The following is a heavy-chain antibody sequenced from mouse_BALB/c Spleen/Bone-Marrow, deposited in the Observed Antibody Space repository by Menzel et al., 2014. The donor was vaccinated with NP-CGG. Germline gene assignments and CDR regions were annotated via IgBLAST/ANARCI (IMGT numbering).Heavy chain of an antibody. J-gene: IGHJ2*01. Sequence: DVHLVESGGGLVKPGGSLKLSCAASGFAFSSYDMSWVRQTPEKGLEWVAYISSGGGNTYYPDTVKGRFTISRDNAKNTLYLQMSSLKSEDTAMYYCARHGSGYDWGQGTTLSVSS. CDR2: ISSGGGNT. D-gene: IGHD3-1*01. V-gene: IGHV5-12-1*01. CDR3: ARHGSGYD. CDR1: GFAFSSYD.